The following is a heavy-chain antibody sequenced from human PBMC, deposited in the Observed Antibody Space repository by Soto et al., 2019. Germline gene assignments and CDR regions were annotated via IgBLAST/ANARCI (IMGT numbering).Heavy chain of an antibody. CDR3: ARHGGSYYFDY. Sequence: QLQLQESGPGLVKPSETLSLTCTVSGGSISSSTYYWGWIRQPPGRGMEWIGSIYSGNTYHNPSLKSRVTISADTSKNQLSLRLSSVTAAYTAVYYCARHGGSYYFDYWGQGTLVTVSS. CDR2: IYSGNT. CDR1: GGSISSSTYY. J-gene: IGHJ4*02. D-gene: IGHD1-26*01. V-gene: IGHV4-39*01.